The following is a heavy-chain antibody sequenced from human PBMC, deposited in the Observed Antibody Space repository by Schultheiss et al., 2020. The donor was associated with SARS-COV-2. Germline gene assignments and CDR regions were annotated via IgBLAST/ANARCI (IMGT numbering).Heavy chain of an antibody. V-gene: IGHV3-33*01. Sequence: GGSLRLSCAASGFTFSSYGMHWVRQAPGKGLEWVAVIWYDGSNKYYADSVKGRFTISRDNSKNTLYLQMNSLRAEDTAVYYCARDQGPNSSGWYTYFDYWGQGTLVTVSS. CDR2: IWYDGSNK. D-gene: IGHD6-19*01. CDR1: GFTFSSYG. J-gene: IGHJ4*02. CDR3: ARDQGPNSSGWYTYFDY.